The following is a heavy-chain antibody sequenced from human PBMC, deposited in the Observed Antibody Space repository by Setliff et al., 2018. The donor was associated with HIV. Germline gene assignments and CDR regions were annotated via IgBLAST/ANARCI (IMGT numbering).Heavy chain of an antibody. CDR2: INPDNGAT. CDR1: EYIFTDYY. CDR3: AKDDFTGAYPSVALDI. D-gene: IGHD1-26*01. V-gene: IGHV1-2*06. Sequence: ASVKVSCKTSEYIFTDYYIHWVRQAPGQGLEWMGRINPDNGATNTAQKFQGRVSLTTDTSSSTAYMELRSLTSDDTAIYYCAKDDFTGAYPSVALDIWGQGTMVT. J-gene: IGHJ3*02.